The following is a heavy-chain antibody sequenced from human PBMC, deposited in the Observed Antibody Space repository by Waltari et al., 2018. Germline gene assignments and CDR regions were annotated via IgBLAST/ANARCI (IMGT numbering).Heavy chain of an antibody. CDR1: GHTFMAYF. D-gene: IGHD3-10*01. CDR2: IDPEDGET. J-gene: IGHJ4*02. CDR3: APLPGGSGQTFDY. Sequence: EVALVQSGAEVKKPGATVKISCKASGHTFMAYFMHRVQPAPGKGLEWMGRIDPEDGETVYSEKFQGRVTITADTSTDTAYMELSSLTSGDTAVYYCAPLPGGSGQTFDYWGQGTLVTVS. V-gene: IGHV1-69-2*01.